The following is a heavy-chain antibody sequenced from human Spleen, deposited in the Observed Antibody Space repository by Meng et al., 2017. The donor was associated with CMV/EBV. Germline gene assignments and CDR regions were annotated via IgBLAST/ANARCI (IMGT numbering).Heavy chain of an antibody. J-gene: IGHJ4*02. CDR3: AKDPPMNIVVVPAALNGFDY. V-gene: IGHV3-9*01. CDR1: GFTFDDYA. Sequence: GGSLRLSCAASGFTFDDYAMHWVRQAPGKGLEWVSGISWNSGSKAYVDSVKGRFTISRDNAKNSLYLQMNSLRAEDTAVYYCAKDPPMNIVVVPAALNGFDYWGQGTLVTVSS. D-gene: IGHD2-2*01. CDR2: ISWNSGSK.